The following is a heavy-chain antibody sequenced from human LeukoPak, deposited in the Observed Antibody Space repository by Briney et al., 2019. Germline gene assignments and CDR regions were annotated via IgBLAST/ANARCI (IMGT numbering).Heavy chain of an antibody. Sequence: ASVKVSCKASGYTFTSYGISWVRQAPGQGLEWTGWISAYNGNTNYAQKLQGRVTMTTDTSTSTAYMELRSLRSDDTAVYYCARATPYDSSGYYYLYYYGMDVWGQGTTVTVSS. V-gene: IGHV1-18*01. CDR1: GYTFTSYG. CDR2: ISAYNGNT. D-gene: IGHD3-22*01. CDR3: ARATPYDSSGYYYLYYYGMDV. J-gene: IGHJ6*02.